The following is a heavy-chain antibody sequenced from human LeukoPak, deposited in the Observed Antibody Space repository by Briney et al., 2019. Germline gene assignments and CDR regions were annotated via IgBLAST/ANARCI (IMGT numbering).Heavy chain of an antibody. Sequence: ASVKVSCKASGYTFTSYGISWVRQAPGQGLEWMGWINPNSGGTNYAQKFQGRVTMTRDTSISTAYMELSRLRSDDTAVYYCARDDFWSGYGNWFDPWGQGTLVTVSS. CDR3: ARDDFWSGYGNWFDP. J-gene: IGHJ5*02. CDR2: INPNSGGT. D-gene: IGHD3-3*01. V-gene: IGHV1-2*02. CDR1: GYTFTSYG.